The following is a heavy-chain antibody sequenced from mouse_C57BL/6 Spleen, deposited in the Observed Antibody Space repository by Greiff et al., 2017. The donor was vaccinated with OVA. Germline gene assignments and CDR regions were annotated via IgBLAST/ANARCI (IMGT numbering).Heavy chain of an antibody. CDR1: GYSFTSYY. J-gene: IGHJ4*01. CDR2: IYPGSGNT. Sequence: QVQLKQSGPELVKPGASVKISCKASGYSFTSYYIHWVKQRPGPGLEWIGWIYPGSGNTKYNEKFKGKATLTADTSSSTAYMQLSSLTSEDSAVYYCARGDYDDAMDYWGQGTSVTVSS. D-gene: IGHD2-4*01. V-gene: IGHV1-66*01. CDR3: ARGDYDDAMDY.